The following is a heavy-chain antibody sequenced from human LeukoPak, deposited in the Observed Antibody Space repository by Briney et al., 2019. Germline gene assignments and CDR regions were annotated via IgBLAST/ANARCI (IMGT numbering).Heavy chain of an antibody. CDR1: GFTFSSYS. CDR3: ARDRNYYDSRNFDY. Sequence: PGGSLRLSCAASGFTFSSYSMNWVRQAPGKGLEWVSSISSSSSYIYYADSVKGRFTISRDNAKSSLYLQMNSLRAEDTAVYYCARDRNYYDSRNFDYWGQGTLVTVSS. D-gene: IGHD3-22*01. CDR2: ISSSSSYI. J-gene: IGHJ4*02. V-gene: IGHV3-21*01.